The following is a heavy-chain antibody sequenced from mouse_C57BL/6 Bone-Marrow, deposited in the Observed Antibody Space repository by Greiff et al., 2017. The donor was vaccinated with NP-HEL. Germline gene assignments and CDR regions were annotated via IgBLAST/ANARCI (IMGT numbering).Heavy chain of an antibody. Sequence: QVQLQQSGAELVMPGASVKLSCKASGYTFTSYWMHWVKQRPGQGLEWIGEIDPSDSYTNYIQKFKGKSTLTVDKSSSTAYMQLSSLTSEDSAVYYCAREGTTVVATDFDYWGQGTTLTVSS. CDR3: AREGTTVVATDFDY. CDR2: IDPSDSYT. CDR1: GYTFTSYW. V-gene: IGHV1-69*01. D-gene: IGHD1-1*01. J-gene: IGHJ2*01.